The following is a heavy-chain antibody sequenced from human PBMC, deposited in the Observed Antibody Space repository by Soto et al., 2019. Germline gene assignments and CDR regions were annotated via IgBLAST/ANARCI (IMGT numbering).Heavy chain of an antibody. V-gene: IGHV3-23*01. CDR2: ISGGGGST. Sequence: EVHLLESGGGLVQPGGSLRLSCAASGVTFSSFAMSWVRQAPGKGLEWVSAISGGGGSTYYADSVKGRFTISRDNSNNTLFLQMISLRAEDTALYYCAKLGGPGTYYHHYYYMDVWGKGTTVTVSS. J-gene: IGHJ6*03. CDR1: GVTFSSFA. D-gene: IGHD3-10*01. CDR3: AKLGGPGTYYHHYYYMDV.